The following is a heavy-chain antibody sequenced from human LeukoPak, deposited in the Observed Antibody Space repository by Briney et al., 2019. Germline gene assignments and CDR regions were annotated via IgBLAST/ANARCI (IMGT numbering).Heavy chain of an antibody. D-gene: IGHD3-22*01. CDR2: ITGSGGST. CDR1: GFTFSSYA. J-gene: IGHJ4*02. Sequence: PGGSLRLSCAASGFTFSSYAMSWVRQAPGKGLEWVSTITGSGGSTYYADSVKGRFTISRDNSKSTLYLQVNGLRAEDTAVYYCAKYYYDSSGYYNYFDYWGQGTLVTVSS. V-gene: IGHV3-23*01. CDR3: AKYYYDSSGYYNYFDY.